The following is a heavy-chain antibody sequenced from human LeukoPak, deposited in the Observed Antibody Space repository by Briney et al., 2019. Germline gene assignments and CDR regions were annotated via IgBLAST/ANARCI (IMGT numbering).Heavy chain of an antibody. Sequence: GGSLRLSCAASGSTFSSYSMNWVRQAPGKGLEWVSSISSSSSYIYYADSVKGRFTISRDNAKNSLYLQMNSLRAEDTAVYYCARVLRVVPAAPFDYWGQGTLVTVSS. CDR3: ARVLRVVPAAPFDY. CDR2: ISSSSSYI. J-gene: IGHJ4*02. CDR1: GSTFSSYS. V-gene: IGHV3-21*01. D-gene: IGHD2-2*01.